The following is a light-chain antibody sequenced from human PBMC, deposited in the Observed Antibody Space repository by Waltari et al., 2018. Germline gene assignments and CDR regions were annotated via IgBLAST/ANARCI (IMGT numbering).Light chain of an antibody. CDR2: GAS. CDR1: QSVSSN. V-gene: IGKV3-15*01. CDR3: QQYNNCSGT. Sequence: IVMTQSPATLSVSPGERATLSCRASQSVSSNLAWYQQKPGQAPRLLIYGASTRATGIPARFSGSGSGTEFTLTISSLQSEDFAVYYCQQYNNCSGTFGQGTKVEIK. J-gene: IGKJ1*01.